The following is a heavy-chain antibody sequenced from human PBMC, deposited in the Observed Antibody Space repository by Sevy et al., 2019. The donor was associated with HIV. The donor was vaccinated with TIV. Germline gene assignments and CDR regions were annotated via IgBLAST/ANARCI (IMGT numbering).Heavy chain of an antibody. D-gene: IGHD2-15*01. CDR3: ARDSVKGYCSGGSCYSEYYYYYGMDV. J-gene: IGHJ6*02. CDR1: GFTFSSYA. V-gene: IGHV3-30*04. CDR2: ISYDGSNK. Sequence: GGSLRLSCAASGFTFSSYAMHWVRQAPGKGLEWVAVISYDGSNKYYADSVKGRFTISRDNSKNTLYLQMNSLRAEDTAVYYCARDSVKGYCSGGSCYSEYYYYYGMDVWGQGTTVTVSS.